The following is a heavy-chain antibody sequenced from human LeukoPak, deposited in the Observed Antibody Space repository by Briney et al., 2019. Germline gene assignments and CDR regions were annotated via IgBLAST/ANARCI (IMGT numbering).Heavy chain of an antibody. D-gene: IGHD6-6*01. J-gene: IGHJ4*02. CDR2: ISGSGGST. Sequence: PGGSLRLSCAASGFTFSSYAMSWVRQAPGKGLEWVSAISGSGGSTYYADSVKGRFTISRDNYKNTLYLQMNSLRAEDTAVYYCAKDKIWSSSFNFDYWGQGTLVTVSS. V-gene: IGHV3-23*01. CDR3: AKDKIWSSSFNFDY. CDR1: GFTFSSYA.